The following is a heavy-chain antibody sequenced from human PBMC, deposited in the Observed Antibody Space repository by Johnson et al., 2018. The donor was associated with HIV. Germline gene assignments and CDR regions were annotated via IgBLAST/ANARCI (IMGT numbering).Heavy chain of an antibody. V-gene: IGHV3-66*02. CDR3: VRDDRPDGFDI. CDR1: GFTISGYY. CDR2: VSSGGTS. D-gene: IGHD3-16*01. J-gene: IGHJ3*02. Sequence: VQLVESGGGLVQPGGSLRLSCAASGFTISGYYMSWVRQAPGKGPEWVSVVSSGGTSYYADSVKGRFNVSRDNSKNTLYLQMSSRRAEDTALYYCVRDDRPDGFDIWGQGTMVTVSS.